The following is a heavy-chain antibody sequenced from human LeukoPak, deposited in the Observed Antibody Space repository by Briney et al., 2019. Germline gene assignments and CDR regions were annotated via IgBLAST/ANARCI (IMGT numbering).Heavy chain of an antibody. J-gene: IGHJ6*02. CDR1: GGSISSYY. Sequence: PSETLSLTCTVSGGSISSYYWSWIRQPPGKGLEWIGYIYYSGSTNYNPSLKSRVTISVDTSKNQFSLKLSSVTAADTAVYYCARDYFAYSGSYRHFYGMDVWGLGTTVTVSS. D-gene: IGHD1-26*01. CDR3: ARDYFAYSGSYRHFYGMDV. CDR2: IYYSGST. V-gene: IGHV4-59*01.